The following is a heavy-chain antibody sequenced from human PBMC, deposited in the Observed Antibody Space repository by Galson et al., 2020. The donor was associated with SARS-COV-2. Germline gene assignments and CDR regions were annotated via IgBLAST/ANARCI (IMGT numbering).Heavy chain of an antibody. CDR3: ARGRTEITMIVVVFTSSSINFDY. D-gene: IGHD3-22*01. CDR2: INPSGST. V-gene: IGHV4-34*01. J-gene: IGHJ4*02. CDR1: GGSFSGYY. Sequence: SQTLSLTCAVYGGSFSGYYWSLIRQPPGKGLEWIGEINPSGSTNYNPSLKSRVTMSVDTSKNQFSLKLSSVTAADTAVYYCARGRTEITMIVVVFTSSSINFDYWGQGTSVTVSS.